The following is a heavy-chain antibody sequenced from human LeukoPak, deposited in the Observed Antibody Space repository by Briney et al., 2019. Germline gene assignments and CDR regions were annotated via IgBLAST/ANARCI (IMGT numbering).Heavy chain of an antibody. V-gene: IGHV4-39*07. Sequence: PSETLSLTCTVSGGSISSSSYYWGWIRQPPGKGLEWIGSIYYSGSTYYNPSLKSRVTISVDTSKNQFSLKLSSVTAADTAVYYCARSPEIYDYVWGSYRPMPHFDYWGQGTLVTVSS. J-gene: IGHJ4*02. CDR2: IYYSGST. CDR3: ARSPEIYDYVWGSYRPMPHFDY. CDR1: GGSISSSSYY. D-gene: IGHD3-16*02.